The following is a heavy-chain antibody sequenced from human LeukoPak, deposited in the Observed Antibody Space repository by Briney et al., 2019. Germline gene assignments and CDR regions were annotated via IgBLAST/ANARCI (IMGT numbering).Heavy chain of an antibody. Sequence: GRSLRLSCAASGFTFDDYAMHWVRQAPGKGLEWVSGISWNSGSIGYADSVKGRFTISRDNAKNSLYLQMNSLRAEDTALYYCAKDVDTAMGMVDWGQGTLVTVSS. D-gene: IGHD5-18*01. CDR3: AKDVDTAMGMVD. CDR2: ISWNSGSI. CDR1: GFTFDDYA. J-gene: IGHJ4*02. V-gene: IGHV3-9*01.